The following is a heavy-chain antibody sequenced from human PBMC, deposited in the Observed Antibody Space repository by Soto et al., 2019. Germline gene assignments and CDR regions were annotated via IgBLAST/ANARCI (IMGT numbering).Heavy chain of an antibody. CDR1: GGTFSSYA. D-gene: IGHD3-3*01. J-gene: IGHJ5*02. CDR2: LIPIFGTA. V-gene: IGHV1-69*01. Sequence: QVQLVQSGAEVKKPGSSVKVSCKASGGTFSSYAISWVRQAPGQGLEWMGGLIPIFGTANYAQKFQGRVTITADESTSTAYMELSSLRSEDTAVYYCASDGGYDFWSGNNWFDPWGQGTLVTVSS. CDR3: ASDGGYDFWSGNNWFDP.